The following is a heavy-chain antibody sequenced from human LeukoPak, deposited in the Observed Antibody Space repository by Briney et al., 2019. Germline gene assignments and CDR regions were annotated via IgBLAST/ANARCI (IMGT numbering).Heavy chain of an antibody. Sequence: PSETLSLTCAVYGGSFSGYYWSRIRQPPGKGLEWIGEINHSGSTNYNPSLKSRVTISVDTSKNQFSLKLSSVTAADTAVYYCARLKGVRARQQLVWGIDYWGQGTLVTVSS. J-gene: IGHJ4*02. CDR3: ARLKGVRARQQLVWGIDY. D-gene: IGHD6-13*01. CDR1: GGSFSGYY. CDR2: INHSGST. V-gene: IGHV4-34*01.